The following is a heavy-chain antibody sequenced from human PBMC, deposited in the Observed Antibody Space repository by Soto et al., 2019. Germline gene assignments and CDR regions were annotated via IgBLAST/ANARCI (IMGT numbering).Heavy chain of an antibody. CDR1: GGSISSGGYY. V-gene: IGHV4-31*03. CDR2: IYYSGST. D-gene: IGHD3-3*01. Sequence: SETLSLTCTVSGGSISSGGYYWSWIRQHPGKGLEWIGYIYYSGSTYYNPSLKNRVTISVDTSKNQFSLKLSSVTAADTAVYYCARDRYDFWSGTSDYWGQGTLVTVSS. J-gene: IGHJ4*02. CDR3: ARDRYDFWSGTSDY.